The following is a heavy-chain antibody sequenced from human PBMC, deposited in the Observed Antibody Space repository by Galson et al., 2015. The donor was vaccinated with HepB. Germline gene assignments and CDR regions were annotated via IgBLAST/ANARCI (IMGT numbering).Heavy chain of an antibody. D-gene: IGHD1-1*01. V-gene: IGHV4-39*01. CDR2: IYFSGRN. CDR1: GGSINSSRYY. Sequence: ETLSLTCTSSGGSINSSRYYWDWVRQPPGRGLEWIGTIYFSGRNYYNPSLKSRVTISVDTSKNQVSLKLRSVTAADSAVYYCPRTECGSAPCLPYYGMDVWGQGTTVTVSS. CDR3: PRTECGSAPCLPYYGMDV. J-gene: IGHJ6*02.